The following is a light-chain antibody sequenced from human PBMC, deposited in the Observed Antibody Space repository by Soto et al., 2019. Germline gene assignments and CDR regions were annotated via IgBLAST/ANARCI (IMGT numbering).Light chain of an antibody. CDR2: DVT. J-gene: IGLJ2*01. CDR1: SSDVGIYNY. CDR3: CSYGGAYTFVI. V-gene: IGLV2-11*01. Sequence: QSVLTRPRSVSGSPGQSVTISCTGTSSDVGIYNYVSWYQQHPGKAPKLIIFDVTKRPSGVPDRFSGSKSGNTASLTISGLQAEDEADYFCCSYGGAYTFVIFGGGTKLTVL.